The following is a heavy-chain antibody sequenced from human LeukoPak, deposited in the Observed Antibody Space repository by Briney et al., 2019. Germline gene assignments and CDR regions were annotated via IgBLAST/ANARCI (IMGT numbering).Heavy chain of an antibody. Sequence: PGRSLRLSCAASGFTFSSYGMHWVRQAPGKGLEWVAVISYDGSNKYYADSVKGRFTISRDNSKNTLYLQMGSLRAEDMAVYYCARGVLARGSSGWYFDYWGQGTLVTVSS. CDR1: GFTFSSYG. CDR3: ARGVLARGSSGWYFDY. D-gene: IGHD6-19*01. J-gene: IGHJ4*02. V-gene: IGHV3-30*03. CDR2: ISYDGSNK.